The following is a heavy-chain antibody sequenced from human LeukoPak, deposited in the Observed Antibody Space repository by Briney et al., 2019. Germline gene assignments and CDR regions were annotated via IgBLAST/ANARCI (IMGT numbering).Heavy chain of an antibody. D-gene: IGHD7-27*01. J-gene: IGHJ4*02. V-gene: IGHV3-7*01. Sequence: SSSSYYWGWIRQPPGKGLEWVANINQDESEKYYVDSVKGRFTISRDNAKNSLYLQMNSLRAEDTALYYCARGDWGPYYWGQGTLVTVSS. CDR2: INQDESEK. CDR1: SSSSYY. CDR3: ARGDWGPYY.